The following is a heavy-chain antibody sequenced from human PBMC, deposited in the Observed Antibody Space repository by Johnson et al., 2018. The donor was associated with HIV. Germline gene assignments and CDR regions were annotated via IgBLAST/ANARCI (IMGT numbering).Heavy chain of an antibody. CDR3: ARGRRIQLWLLADAFDI. D-gene: IGHD5-18*01. J-gene: IGHJ3*02. V-gene: IGHV3-30*02. CDR2: IRYDGSNK. Sequence: MQLVESGGGVVQPGGSLRLSCAASGFTFSSYGMHWVRQAPGKGLEWVAFIRYDGSNKYYADSVKGRFTISRDNSKNTLYLQMHSLRAEDTAFYYCARGRRIQLWLLADAFDIWGQGTMVTVSS. CDR1: GFTFSSYG.